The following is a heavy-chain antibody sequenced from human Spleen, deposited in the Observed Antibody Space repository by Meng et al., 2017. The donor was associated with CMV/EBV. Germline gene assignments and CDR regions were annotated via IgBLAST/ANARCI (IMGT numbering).Heavy chain of an antibody. J-gene: IGHJ6*02. V-gene: IGHV3-53*01. D-gene: IGHD3-10*01. CDR1: GFSVISSY. CDR2: IYAGGIT. CDR3: ARGDYSYYYAMDV. Sequence: GESLKISCAASGFSVISSYMSWVRQAPGKGLEWVSNIYAGGITHYTYFVEGRFTISRDNSKNSLYLQMNSLRAEDTALYHCARGDYSYYYAMDVWGQGTTVTVSS.